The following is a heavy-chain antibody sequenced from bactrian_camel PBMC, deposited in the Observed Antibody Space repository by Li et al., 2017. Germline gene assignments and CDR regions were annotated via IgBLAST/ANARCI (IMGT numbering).Heavy chain of an antibody. CDR3: VAGILESCSGGAYCYGGCRVTF. V-gene: IGHV3S54*01. CDR2: IATGEGST. D-gene: IGHD1*01. J-gene: IGHJ4*01. CDR1: VIRYNRNC. Sequence: HVQLVESGGGSVQAGGSLRLSCATSVIRYNRNCMAWFRQAPGKEREGVARIATGEGSTYYADSVKGRFTISQNNAKTAVYLRMNSLKPEDTAEYYCVAGILESCSGGAYCYGGCRVTFWGRGTQVTVSS.